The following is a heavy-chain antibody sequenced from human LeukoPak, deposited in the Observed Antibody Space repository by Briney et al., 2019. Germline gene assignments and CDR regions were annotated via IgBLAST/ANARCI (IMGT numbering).Heavy chain of an antibody. V-gene: IGHV3-23*01. CDR3: AKDCLLGEYFDY. J-gene: IGHJ4*02. Sequence: GGSLRLSCAASGFTFSSYGMHWVRQAPGKGLEWVSAISGSGGSTYYADSVKGRFTISRDNSKNTLYLQMNSLRAEDTAVYYCAKDCLLGEYFDYWGQGTLVTVSS. CDR1: GFTFSSYG. D-gene: IGHD3-16*01. CDR2: ISGSGGST.